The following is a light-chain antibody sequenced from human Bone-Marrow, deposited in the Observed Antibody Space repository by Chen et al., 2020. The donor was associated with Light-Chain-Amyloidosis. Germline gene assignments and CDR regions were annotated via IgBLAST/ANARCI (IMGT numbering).Light chain of an antibody. V-gene: IGLV3-25*03. Sequence: SYELTQPPSVSVSPGQKARITCSGDDLPTKYAYWYQQKPGQAPVLVIHRDTERPSGISERFSGSSSGTTATLTISVVQAEDEADYHCQSADSSGTYEVIFGGGTKLTVL. J-gene: IGLJ2*01. CDR2: RDT. CDR1: DLPTKY. CDR3: QSADSSGTYEVI.